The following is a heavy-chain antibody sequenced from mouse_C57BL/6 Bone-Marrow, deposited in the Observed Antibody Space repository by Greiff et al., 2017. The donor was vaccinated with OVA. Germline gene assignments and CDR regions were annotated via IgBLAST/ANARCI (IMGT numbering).Heavy chain of an antibody. D-gene: IGHD1-1*01. Sequence: DVMLVESGGGLVQPKGSLKLSCAASGFTFNTYAMHWVRQAPGKGLEWVARIRSKSSNYATYYADSVKDRFTISRDDSQSMLYLQMNNLKTEDTAMYYCVRDPLYGSSYWYFDVWGTGTTVTVSS. V-gene: IGHV10-3*01. CDR2: IRSKSSNYAT. J-gene: IGHJ1*03. CDR1: GFTFNTYA. CDR3: VRDPLYGSSYWYFDV.